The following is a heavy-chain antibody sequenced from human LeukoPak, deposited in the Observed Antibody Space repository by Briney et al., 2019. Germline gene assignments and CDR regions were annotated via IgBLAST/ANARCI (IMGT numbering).Heavy chain of an antibody. D-gene: IGHD5-24*01. V-gene: IGHV3-33*01. CDR2: IWYDGSNK. J-gene: IGHJ4*02. CDR1: GFTFSSYG. CDR3: ARETPRRGETRDGYR. Sequence: GRSLRLSCAASGFTFSSYGMHWVRQAPGKGLEWVAVIWYDGSNKYYADSVKGRFTISRDNSKNTLYLQMNSLRAEDTAVYYCARETPRRGETRDGYRWGQGTVVTVSS.